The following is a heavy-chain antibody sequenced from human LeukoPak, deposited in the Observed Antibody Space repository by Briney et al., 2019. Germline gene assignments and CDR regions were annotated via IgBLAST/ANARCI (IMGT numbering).Heavy chain of an antibody. J-gene: IGHJ4*02. V-gene: IGHV3-23*01. Sequence: PGGSLRLSCAASGFTFSSCAMSWVRQAPEQGLEWVSAISGSGSSTYYADSVKGRFTISRDNSKNTVYLQMNSLRAEDTAVYYCAKDLDWADHIDYWGQGTLVTVSS. D-gene: IGHD3-9*01. CDR3: AKDLDWADHIDY. CDR1: GFTFSSCA. CDR2: ISGSGSST.